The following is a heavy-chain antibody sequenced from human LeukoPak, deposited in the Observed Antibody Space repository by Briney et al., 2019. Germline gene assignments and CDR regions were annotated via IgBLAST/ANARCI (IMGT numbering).Heavy chain of an antibody. V-gene: IGHV4-34*01. J-gene: IGHJ5*02. CDR1: GWSFNDYY. CDR2: INARGDT. Sequence: SETLSLTCAVYGWSFNDYYWNWIRQPPGKGLEWIGEINARGDTNYNPSLKSRVTVSVDTSKKQFSLRLTSMIAADTALYYCARGQVPAARGYNWFDPWGQGTLVTVSS. CDR3: ARGQVPAARGYNWFDP. D-gene: IGHD2-2*01.